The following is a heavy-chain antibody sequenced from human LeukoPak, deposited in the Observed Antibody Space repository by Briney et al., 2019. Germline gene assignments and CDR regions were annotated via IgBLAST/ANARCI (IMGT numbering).Heavy chain of an antibody. J-gene: IGHJ4*02. CDR1: GFTFDDYG. CDR2: INWNGGST. Sequence: PGGSLRLSCAASGFTFDDYGMSWVRHAPGKGLEWVSGINWNGGSTGYADSVKGRFTISRDNAKNSLYLQMNSLRAEDTALYYCSRGLGLWLSSGWYGNDYWGQGTLVTVSS. CDR3: SRGLGLWLSSGWYGNDY. D-gene: IGHD6-19*01. V-gene: IGHV3-20*04.